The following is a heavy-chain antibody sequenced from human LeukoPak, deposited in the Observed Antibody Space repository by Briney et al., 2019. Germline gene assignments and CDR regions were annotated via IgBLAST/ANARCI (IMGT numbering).Heavy chain of an antibody. J-gene: IGHJ4*02. CDR1: GGSFSGYY. V-gene: IGHV4-34*01. CDR3: ARWQYSSSSAGFSDYFDY. CDR2: INHSGST. D-gene: IGHD6-6*01. Sequence: SETLSLTCAVYGGSFSGYYLSWIRQPPGKGLEWIGEINHSGSTNYNPSLKSRVTISVDTSKNQFSLKLSSVTAADTAVYYCARWQYSSSSAGFSDYFDYWGQGTLVTVSS.